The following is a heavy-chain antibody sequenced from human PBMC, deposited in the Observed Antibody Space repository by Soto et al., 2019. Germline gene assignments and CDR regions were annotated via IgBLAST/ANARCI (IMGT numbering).Heavy chain of an antibody. J-gene: IGHJ5*02. CDR1: GFTFSTYG. D-gene: IGHD3-16*02. V-gene: IGHV3-30*03. CDR3: ARDPDTYYDYIWGSYPDR. CDR2: ISYDGSNK. Sequence: QVQLVESGGGVVQPGRSLRLSCAASGFTFSTYGMHWVRQAPGNGLEWVAVISYDGSNKYYADSVKGRFTISRDNSKNTLYLQMNSLRAEDTAVFYCARDPDTYYDYIWGSYPDRWGQGTLVTVSS.